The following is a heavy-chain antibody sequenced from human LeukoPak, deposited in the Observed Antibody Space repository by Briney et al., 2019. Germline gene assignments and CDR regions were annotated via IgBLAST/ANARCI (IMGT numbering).Heavy chain of an antibody. CDR3: ARVYGSGSLYYFDY. D-gene: IGHD3-10*01. V-gene: IGHV4-59*01. CDR1: GGSISSYY. CDR2: IYYSGST. J-gene: IGHJ4*02. Sequence: SETLSLTRTVSGGSISSYYWSWIRQPPGKGLEWIGYIYYSGSTNYNPSLKSRVTISVDTSKNQFSLKLSSVTAADTAVYYCARVYGSGSLYYFDYWGQGTLVTVSS.